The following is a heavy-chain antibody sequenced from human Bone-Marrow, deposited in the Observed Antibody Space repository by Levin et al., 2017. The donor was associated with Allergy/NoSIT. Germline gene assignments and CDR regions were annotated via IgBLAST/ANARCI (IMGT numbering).Heavy chain of an antibody. D-gene: IGHD6-13*01. J-gene: IGHJ4*02. CDR3: ARGIGEAAGGNDYFDY. Sequence: ASVKVSCKASGYTFTAKYLHWVRQAPGQGLEWTGWVDPNSGGTNSEENFQGRVTMTRDTSITTAYMELGRLTSDDTDVYYRARGIGEAAGGNDYFDYWGQGTLVTVSS. CDR1: GYTFTAKY. CDR2: VDPNSGGT. V-gene: IGHV1-2*02.